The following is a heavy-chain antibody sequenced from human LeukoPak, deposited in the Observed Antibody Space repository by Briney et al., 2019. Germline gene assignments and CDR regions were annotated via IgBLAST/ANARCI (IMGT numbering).Heavy chain of an antibody. CDR2: IKQDGSEK. D-gene: IGHD1-26*01. CDR3: AKGGGSRNFDY. Sequence: GGSLRLSCAASGFTFSSFWMSWVRQAPGKGLEWVANIKQDGSEKYCPDSVKGRFTISRDNSKNTLYLQMNSLRAEDTAVYYCAKGGGSRNFDYWGQGTLVAVSS. CDR1: GFTFSSFW. J-gene: IGHJ4*02. V-gene: IGHV3-7*05.